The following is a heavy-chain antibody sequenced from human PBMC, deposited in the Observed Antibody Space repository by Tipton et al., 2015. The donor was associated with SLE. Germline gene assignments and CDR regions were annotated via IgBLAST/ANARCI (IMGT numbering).Heavy chain of an antibody. CDR3: ARLERGDPIYYFDS. CDR1: GFIFSNYR. V-gene: IGHV3-49*04. D-gene: IGHD2-21*02. Sequence: SLRLSCTASGFIFSNYRMSWVRQAPGKGLEWVGFIKKKAYGETTEYAASVKGRFIISRDDSKSIAYLQMNSLKTEDTAVYYCARLERGDPIYYFDSWGQGTLVTVSS. CDR2: IKKKAYGETT. J-gene: IGHJ4*02.